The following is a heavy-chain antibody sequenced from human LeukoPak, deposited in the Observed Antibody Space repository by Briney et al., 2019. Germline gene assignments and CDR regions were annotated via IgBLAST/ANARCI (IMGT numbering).Heavy chain of an antibody. Sequence: KTSETLSLTCTVSGGSISSSSYYWGWIRQPPGKGLEWIGSIYYSGSTYYNPSLKSRVTISVDTSKNQFSLKLSSVTAADTAVYYCAKGAGPPWFDPWGQGTLVTVSS. CDR2: IYYSGST. V-gene: IGHV4-39*07. J-gene: IGHJ5*02. CDR3: AKGAGPPWFDP. D-gene: IGHD6-19*01. CDR1: GGSISSSSYY.